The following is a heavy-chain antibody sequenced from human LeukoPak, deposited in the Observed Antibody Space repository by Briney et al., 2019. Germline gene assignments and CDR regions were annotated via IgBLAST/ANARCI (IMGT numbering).Heavy chain of an antibody. CDR2: ISGSGGST. CDR3: AKDRSCINDVCRGDFDY. J-gene: IGHJ4*02. CDR1: GFIFSSYA. V-gene: IGHV3-23*01. Sequence: QPGGSLRLSCAASGFIFSSYAMSCVRQAPGKGLEWVSTISGSGGSTYYADSVKGRFTISRDNSKNTVYLQMNSLRAEDTAVYYCAKDRSCINDVCRGDFDYWGQGTLVTVSS. D-gene: IGHD2-8*01.